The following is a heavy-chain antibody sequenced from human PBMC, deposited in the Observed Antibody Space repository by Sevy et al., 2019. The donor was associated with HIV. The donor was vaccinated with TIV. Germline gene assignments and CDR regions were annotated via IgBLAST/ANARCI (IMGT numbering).Heavy chain of an antibody. CDR3: TTSPGRYCSGGSCYAFDY. Sequence: GGSLRLSCAASGFTFSNAWMSWVRQAPGKGLEWVGRIKSKTDGGTTDYAAPVKGRFTISRDDSKNTLYLQMNSLKTEDTAVYYCTTSPGRYCSGGSCYAFDYWGQEPWSPSPQ. CDR2: IKSKTDGGTT. V-gene: IGHV3-15*01. J-gene: IGHJ4*01. CDR1: GFTFSNAW. D-gene: IGHD2-15*01.